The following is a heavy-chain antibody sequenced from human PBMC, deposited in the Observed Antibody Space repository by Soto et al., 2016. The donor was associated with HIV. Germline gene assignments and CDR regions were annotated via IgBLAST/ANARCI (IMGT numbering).Heavy chain of an antibody. CDR3: ARARTIVMVPAAMPPDPYFDY. CDR2: ISAYNGDT. V-gene: IGHV1-18*01. J-gene: IGHJ4*02. D-gene: IGHD2-2*01. Sequence: QVQLVQSGAEEKKPGASVKVSCKATGYTFATYGISWVRQAPGQGLEWMGWISAYNGDTNYAQKVQGRVTMTTDTSTSTAYMELRSLRSDDTAVYYCARARTIVMVPAAMPPDPYFDYWGQGALVTVSS. CDR1: GYTFATYG.